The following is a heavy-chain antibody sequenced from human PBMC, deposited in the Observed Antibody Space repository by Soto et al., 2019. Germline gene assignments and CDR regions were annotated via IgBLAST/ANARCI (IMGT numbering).Heavy chain of an antibody. J-gene: IGHJ6*02. CDR2: ISSSSSNI. D-gene: IGHD3-10*01. V-gene: IGHV3-21*01. CDR1: GFTFSSYS. CDR3: ARDNYGSGSYYYYYYYGMDV. Sequence: EVQLVESGGGLVKPGGSLRLSCAASGFTFSSYSMNWVCQAPGKGLEWVSSISSSSSNIYYADSVKGRFTISRDNAKNSLYLQMNSLRAEDTAVYYCARDNYGSGSYYYYYYYGMDVWGQGTTVTVSS.